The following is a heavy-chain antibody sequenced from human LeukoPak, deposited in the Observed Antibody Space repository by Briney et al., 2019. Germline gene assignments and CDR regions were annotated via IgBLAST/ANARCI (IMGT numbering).Heavy chain of an antibody. CDR1: GDSISNFY. D-gene: IGHD2-8*01. CDR3: ALAPNSNWFDF. J-gene: IGHJ5*01. Sequence: SETLSLTCSVSGDSISNFYWNWIRQPPGRGLEWIVNIHYSGSSNYNPSLKSRVTISIDTSRKQFFLKLSSVTAADTAVYYCALAPNSNWFDFWGQGTLVTVSS. V-gene: IGHV4-59*08. CDR2: IHYSGSS.